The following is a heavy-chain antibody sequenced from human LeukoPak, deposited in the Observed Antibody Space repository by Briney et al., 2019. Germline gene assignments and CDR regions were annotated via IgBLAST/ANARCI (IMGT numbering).Heavy chain of an antibody. CDR2: INPDRGDT. J-gene: IGHJ4*02. CDR3: ARDRAFRTYTGRWAY. D-gene: IGHD4-23*01. V-gene: IGHV1-2*02. Sequence: ASAKVSCKTSGYTFSDYYIHWVRQAPGQGLEWMGWINPDRGDTMYAQKFQGRVTMNRDTSITTVYMEVSSLKSDDTAVYYCARDRAFRTYTGRWAYWGQGTLVTVSS. CDR1: GYTFSDYY.